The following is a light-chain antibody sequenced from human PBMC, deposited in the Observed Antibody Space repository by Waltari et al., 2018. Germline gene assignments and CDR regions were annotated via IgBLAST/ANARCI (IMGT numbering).Light chain of an antibody. CDR2: YDS. CDR1: NVGAKR. Sequence: SYVLTQPPSVSVAPGKTARIACGGNNVGAKRVQWYQERPGQAPVLFIYYDSVRPSEIPERFSGSNSGNTATLTISRVEAGDEADYYCQVWDYDTAHLVFGGGTTLTVV. J-gene: IGLJ3*02. V-gene: IGLV3-21*04. CDR3: QVWDYDTAHLV.